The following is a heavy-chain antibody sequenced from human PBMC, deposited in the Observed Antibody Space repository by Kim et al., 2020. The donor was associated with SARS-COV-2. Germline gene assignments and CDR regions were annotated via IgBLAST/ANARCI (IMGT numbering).Heavy chain of an antibody. CDR3: ARRVYSSATYYMDV. CDR2: IYYSWST. CDR1: GDSISSYY. D-gene: IGHD6-25*01. V-gene: IGHV4-59*08. Sequence: SETLSLTCTVSGDSISSYYWSWVRQPPGKGLEWIGHIYYSWSTNYNPSLKSRVTISVDTSKNQFSLNLSSVTAADTAVYYCARRVYSSATYYMDVWGKGATATLPS. J-gene: IGHJ6*03.